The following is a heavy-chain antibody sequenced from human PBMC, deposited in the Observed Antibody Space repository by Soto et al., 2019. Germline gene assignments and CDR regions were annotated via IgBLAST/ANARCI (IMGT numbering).Heavy chain of an antibody. CDR2: ISGSGGST. CDR1: GFTFSSYA. D-gene: IGHD6-6*01. CDR3: AKAPFTYSSSSTLWDYYYYMDV. V-gene: IGHV3-23*01. Sequence: GGSLRLSCAASGFTFSSYAMSWVRQAPGKGLEWVSAISGSGGSTYYADSVKGRFTISRVNSKNTMYLQMNSLRAEDTAVYYCAKAPFTYSSSSTLWDYYYYMDVWGKGTTVTVSS. J-gene: IGHJ6*03.